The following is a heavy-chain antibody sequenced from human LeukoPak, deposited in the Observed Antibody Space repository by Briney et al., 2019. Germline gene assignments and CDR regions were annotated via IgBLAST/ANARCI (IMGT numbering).Heavy chain of an antibody. CDR2: IYTSGST. V-gene: IGHV4-4*08. Sequence: GSLRLSCAASGFTVSSNYMSWVRQAPGKGLEWIGRIYTSGSTNYNPSLKSRVTISVDTSKNQFSLKLSSVTAADTAVYYCARDHRYCSSTSCYIGFDYWGQGTLVTVSS. D-gene: IGHD2-2*02. CDR1: GFTVSSNY. J-gene: IGHJ4*02. CDR3: ARDHRYCSSTSCYIGFDY.